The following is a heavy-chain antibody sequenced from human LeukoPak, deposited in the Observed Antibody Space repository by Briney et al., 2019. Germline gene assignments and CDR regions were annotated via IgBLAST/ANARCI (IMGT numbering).Heavy chain of an antibody. D-gene: IGHD2-2*01. CDR3: ARDSTTSSLVDP. CDR2: IHPSGGST. CDR1: GYTFTNYY. Sequence: ASVKVSCKASGYTFTNYYLHWVRQASGQGLEWMGIIHPSGGSTAYAQKFQGRVTMTRDTSTSTVYMELSSLRSEDTAVYYCARDSTTSSLVDPWGQGTLVTVSS. V-gene: IGHV1-46*01. J-gene: IGHJ5*02.